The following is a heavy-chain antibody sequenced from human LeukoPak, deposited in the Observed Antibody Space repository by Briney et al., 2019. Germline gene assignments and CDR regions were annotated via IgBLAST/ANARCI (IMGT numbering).Heavy chain of an antibody. Sequence: AGGSLRLSCAASGFTFSSYGMHWVRQAPGKGLEWVAFIRYDGSNKYYADSVKGRFTISRDNSKNTLYLQMNSLRAEDTAVYYCAKDAVRGSSWFVGVSDYWGQGTLVTVSS. CDR3: AKDAVRGSSWFVGVSDY. CDR2: IRYDGSNK. D-gene: IGHD6-13*01. CDR1: GFTFSSYG. J-gene: IGHJ4*02. V-gene: IGHV3-30*02.